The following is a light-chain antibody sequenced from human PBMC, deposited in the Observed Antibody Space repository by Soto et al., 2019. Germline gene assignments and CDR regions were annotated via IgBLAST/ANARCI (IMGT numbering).Light chain of an antibody. CDR2: EVT. V-gene: IGLV2-8*01. Sequence: QSALTQPPSASGSPGQSVTISCTGTTTDVGGYDLVSWYQQHPGKAPKVIIYEVTKRPSGVPDRLFGSKSGSTASLTVSGLQAEDEAVYYCCSYTVGDTVVFGGGTQLTVL. J-gene: IGLJ2*01. CDR3: CSYTVGDTVV. CDR1: TTDVGGYDL.